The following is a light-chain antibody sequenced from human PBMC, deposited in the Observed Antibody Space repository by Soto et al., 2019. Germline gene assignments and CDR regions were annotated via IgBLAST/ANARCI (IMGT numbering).Light chain of an antibody. CDR1: QSVSSN. CDR2: GAS. CDR3: QQYNSYPWT. V-gene: IGKV3-15*01. Sequence: EIVIAQSPATLSVXXXXXXTLSXRASQSVSSNLAWYQQKPGQAPRLLIYGASTRATGIPARFSGSGSGTEFTLTISSLQPDGFATYYCQQYNSYPWTFGQGTKVDIK. J-gene: IGKJ1*01.